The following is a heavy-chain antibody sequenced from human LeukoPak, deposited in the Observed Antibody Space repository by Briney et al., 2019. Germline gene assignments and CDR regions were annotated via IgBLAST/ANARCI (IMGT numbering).Heavy chain of an antibody. CDR1: GHTFPHYG. CDR3: ARENRDCSGGSCYSVASDNAFDI. V-gene: IGHV1-18*01. J-gene: IGHJ3*02. Sequence: ASVNVSCKPSGHTFPHYGIARVRQPPEQGLECIGWLSAYNGNTNYAQKFQGRVTMTTDTSTSTAYMELTRLRSDDTAVYYCARENRDCSGGSCYSVASDNAFDIWGQGTMVTVSS. CDR2: LSAYNGNT. D-gene: IGHD2-15*01.